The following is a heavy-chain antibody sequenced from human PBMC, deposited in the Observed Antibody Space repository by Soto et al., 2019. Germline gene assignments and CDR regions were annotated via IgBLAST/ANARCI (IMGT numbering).Heavy chain of an antibody. V-gene: IGHV1-2*02. CDR1: GYTFSGYY. CDR2: MNPKSGGT. Sequence: ASVKVSCKASGYTFSGYYTHWVRQAPGQWLEWMGWMNPKSGGTYFAQKFQGRVTLTRDTSISTAYMEVNRLRSDDTAVYYFPPENIEYSAALYEAFGIWGQGTTVT. D-gene: IGHD2-15*01. J-gene: IGHJ3*02. CDR3: PPENIEYSAALYEAFGI.